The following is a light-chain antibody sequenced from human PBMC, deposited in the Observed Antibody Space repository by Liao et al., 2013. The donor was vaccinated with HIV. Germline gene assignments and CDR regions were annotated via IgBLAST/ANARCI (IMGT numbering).Light chain of an antibody. CDR3: QTWHISTLV. V-gene: IGLV3-1*01. CDR1: KLGDKY. J-gene: IGLJ2*01. Sequence: SYGLTQPPSVSVSPGQTASITCSGDKLGDKYACWYQQKPGQSPVLVIYQDSKRPAGIPERFSGSNSGNTATLTISGTQPLDEADYYCQTWHISTLVLGGGTKLTVL. CDR2: QDS.